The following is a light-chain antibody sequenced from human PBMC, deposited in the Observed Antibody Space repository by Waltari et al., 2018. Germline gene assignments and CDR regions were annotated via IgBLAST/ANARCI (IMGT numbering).Light chain of an antibody. CDR3: QQYNKWPPLT. V-gene: IGKV3-15*01. CDR1: ETVYSN. J-gene: IGKJ1*01. Sequence: EIVMTQSPATLSVSPGERATLSCRAIETVYSNLAWYQQKPVQAPRILIYGASTRATGVPARFSGSGSGTVFTLTINSLQSEDFAVYYCQQYNKWPPLTFGQGTKVEIK. CDR2: GAS.